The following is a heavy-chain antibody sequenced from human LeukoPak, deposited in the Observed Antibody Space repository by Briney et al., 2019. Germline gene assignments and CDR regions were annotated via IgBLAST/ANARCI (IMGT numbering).Heavy chain of an antibody. D-gene: IGHD2-2*01. CDR2: ISAYNGNT. CDR1: GYTFTSYG. CDR3: ARAEQYQLLFH. Sequence: ASVKVSCKASGYTFTSYGITWLRQAPGQGREWMGWISAYNGNTNYAQKLQGRVTMTTDTSTSTAYLDLRSLRSDDTAVYYCARAEQYQLLFHWGQGTPVTVSS. V-gene: IGHV1-18*01. J-gene: IGHJ4*02.